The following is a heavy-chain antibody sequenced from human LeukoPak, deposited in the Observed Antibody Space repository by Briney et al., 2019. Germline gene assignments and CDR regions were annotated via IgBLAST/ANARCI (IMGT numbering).Heavy chain of an antibody. V-gene: IGHV3-21*01. CDR1: GFTFSSYS. CDR2: ISSSSSYI. D-gene: IGHD4-23*01. Sequence: SGGSLRLSCAASGFTFSSYSMNWVRQAPGKGLGWVSSISSSSSYIYYADSVKGRFTISRDNAKNSLYLQMNSLRAEDTAVYYCARDQTVGYFDYWGQGTLVTVSS. J-gene: IGHJ4*02. CDR3: ARDQTVGYFDY.